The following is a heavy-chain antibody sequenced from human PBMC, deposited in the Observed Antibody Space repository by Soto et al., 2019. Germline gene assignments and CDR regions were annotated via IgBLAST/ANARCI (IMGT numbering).Heavy chain of an antibody. CDR2: IIPIFGTG. D-gene: IGHD6-13*01. CDR1: GGTFRRYA. CDR3: ASKSRCWRPDY. J-gene: IGHJ4*02. Sequence: QVQLVQSGAEVKKPGSSVKVSCKASGGTFRRYAISWVRQAPGQGLEWIGGIIPIFGTGHYAQKFQGRVTLTADESTSTAYMELSSLRSEDTAVYYCASKSRCWRPDYWGQGTLVPVSS. V-gene: IGHV1-69*01.